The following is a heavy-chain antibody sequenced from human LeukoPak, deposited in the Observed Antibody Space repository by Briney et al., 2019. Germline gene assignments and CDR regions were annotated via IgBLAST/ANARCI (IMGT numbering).Heavy chain of an antibody. Sequence: PGGSLRLSCAASGFTFSSYAMSWVRQAPGKGLEWVSAISGSGGSTYYADSVKGRFTISGDNSKNTLYLQMNSLRAEDTAVYYCAKDPGCSGGSCYSNGYWGQEPWSPSPQ. CDR2: ISGSGGST. D-gene: IGHD2-15*01. V-gene: IGHV3-23*01. CDR3: AKDPGCSGGSCYSNGY. J-gene: IGHJ4*01. CDR1: GFTFSSYA.